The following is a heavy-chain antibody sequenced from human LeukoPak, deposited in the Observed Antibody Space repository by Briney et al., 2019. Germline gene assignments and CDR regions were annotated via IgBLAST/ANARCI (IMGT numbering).Heavy chain of an antibody. CDR3: AKGAPYYDILTGYGGTLGD. V-gene: IGHV3-23*01. CDR1: GFTFSSYA. J-gene: IGHJ4*02. CDR2: ISGSGGST. Sequence: GGSLRLSRAASGFTFSSYAMSWVRQAPGKGLEWVSAISGSGGSTYYADSVKGRFTISRDNSKNTLYLQMNSLRAEDTAVYYCAKGAPYYDILTGYGGTLGDWGQGTLVTVSS. D-gene: IGHD3-9*01.